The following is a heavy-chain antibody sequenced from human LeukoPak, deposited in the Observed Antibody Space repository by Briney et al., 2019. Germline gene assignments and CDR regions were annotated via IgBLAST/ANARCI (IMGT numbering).Heavy chain of an antibody. V-gene: IGHV4-61*08. Sequence: SETLSLTCTVSGGSISSDDYYWSWIRQPPGKGLEWIGYIYYSGSTNYNPSLKSRVTISVDTSKNQFSLKLSSVTAADTAVYYCAREPPYYDFWGGSFDYWGQGTLVTVSS. CDR1: GGSISSDDYY. D-gene: IGHD3-3*01. CDR3: AREPPYYDFWGGSFDY. CDR2: IYYSGST. J-gene: IGHJ4*02.